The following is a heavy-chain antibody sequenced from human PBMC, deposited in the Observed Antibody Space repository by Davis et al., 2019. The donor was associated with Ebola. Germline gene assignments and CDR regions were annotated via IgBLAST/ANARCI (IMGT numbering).Heavy chain of an antibody. D-gene: IGHD2-15*01. V-gene: IGHV3-66*01. CDR2: IYSGGST. J-gene: IGHJ3*02. CDR3: AREGYSAFDI. CDR1: GFTFSSNY. Sequence: PGGSLRLSCAASGFTFSSNYMSWVRQAPGKGLEWVSVIYSGGSTYYADSVKGRFTISRDNSKNTLSLQMNSLRTDDTAVYYCAREGYSAFDIWGQGTMVTVSS.